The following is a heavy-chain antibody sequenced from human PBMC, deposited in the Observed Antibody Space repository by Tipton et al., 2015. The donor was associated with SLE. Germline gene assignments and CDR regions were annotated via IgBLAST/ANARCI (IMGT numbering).Heavy chain of an antibody. CDR3: ARILGSPFWYFDH. V-gene: IGHV4-59*01. J-gene: IGHJ2*01. CDR1: GGSISSYY. Sequence: TLSLTCTVSGGSISSYYWSWIRQPPGKGLEWIGYIYYSGSTNYNPSLKSRVTISVDTSKNQFSLKLSSVTAADTAVYYCARILGSPFWYFDHWGRGTLVTVSS. CDR2: IYYSGST. D-gene: IGHD7-27*01.